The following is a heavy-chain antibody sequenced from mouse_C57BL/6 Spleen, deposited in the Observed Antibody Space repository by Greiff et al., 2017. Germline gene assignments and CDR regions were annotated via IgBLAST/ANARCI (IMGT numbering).Heavy chain of an antibody. V-gene: IGHV1-52*01. CDR1: GYTFTSYW. CDR2: IDPSDSET. CDR3: AKGGNWAYFDY. J-gene: IGHJ2*01. D-gene: IGHD4-1*02. Sequence: QVQLQQPGAELVRPGSSVKLSCKASGYTFTSYWMHWVKQRPIQGLEWIGNIDPSDSETHYNQKFKDKATLPVDKSSSTAYVQLSSLTSEDSAVYYCAKGGNWAYFDYWGQGTTLTVSS.